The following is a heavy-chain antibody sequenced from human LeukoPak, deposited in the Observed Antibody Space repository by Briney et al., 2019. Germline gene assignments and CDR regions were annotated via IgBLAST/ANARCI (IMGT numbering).Heavy chain of an antibody. CDR1: GYTFTGYH. CDR3: ARVIYYDSSGYLYYFDY. CDR2: IIPIFGTA. Sequence: SVKVSCKASGYTFTGYHMHWVRQAPGQGLEWMGGIIPIFGTANYAQKFQGRVTITADESTSTAYMELSSLRSEDTAVYYCARVIYYDSSGYLYYFDYWGQGTLVTVSS. D-gene: IGHD3-22*01. V-gene: IGHV1-69*13. J-gene: IGHJ4*02.